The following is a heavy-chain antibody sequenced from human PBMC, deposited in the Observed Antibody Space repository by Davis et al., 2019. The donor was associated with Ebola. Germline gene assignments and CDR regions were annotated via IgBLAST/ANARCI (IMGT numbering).Heavy chain of an antibody. CDR1: GFTFGDYA. CDR2: IRSKAYGGTT. CDR3: TRWDPGLIWYYYMDV. D-gene: IGHD1-26*01. Sequence: PGGSLRLSCTASGFTFGDYAMSWFRQAPGKGLEWVGFIRSKAYGGTTEYAASVKGRFTISRDDSKSIAYLQMNSLKTEDTAVYYCTRWDPGLIWYYYMDVWGKGTTVTVSS. J-gene: IGHJ6*03. V-gene: IGHV3-49*03.